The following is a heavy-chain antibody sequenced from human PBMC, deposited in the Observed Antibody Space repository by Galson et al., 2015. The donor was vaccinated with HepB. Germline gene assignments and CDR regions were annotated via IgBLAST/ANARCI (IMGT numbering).Heavy chain of an antibody. Sequence: SVKVSCKASGHIFSSYDINWVRQASGQGLEWMGLLRPNSGYTVYAQRFQGRVTMTKDTSIITAYMELRGLRSEVTAVYFCATGGSSYGAEAFHMWGQGTSVTVSS. CDR3: ATGGSSYGAEAFHM. D-gene: IGHD1-26*01. CDR1: GHIFSSYD. CDR2: LRPNSGYT. J-gene: IGHJ3*02. V-gene: IGHV1-8*02.